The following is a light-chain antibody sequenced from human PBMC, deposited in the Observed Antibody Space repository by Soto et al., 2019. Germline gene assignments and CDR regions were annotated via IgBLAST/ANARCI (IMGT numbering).Light chain of an antibody. V-gene: IGKV3-15*01. CDR3: QQYYGWPLT. J-gene: IGKJ1*01. CDR2: GAS. CDR1: QRVSSS. Sequence: ETVLTHSPGTLALSPEERATPFCRISQRVSSSSLAWYQQKPGQAPRILMYGASTRATGVPARSSGSGSGTEFTLTISSLLSEDFALYYCQQYYGWPLTFGQGTKVDIK.